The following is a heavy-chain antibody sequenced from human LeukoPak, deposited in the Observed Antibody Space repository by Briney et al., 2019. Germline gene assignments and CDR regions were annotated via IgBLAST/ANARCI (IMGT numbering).Heavy chain of an antibody. CDR2: MNPNSRNT. D-gene: IGHD7-27*01. CDR1: GYTFTSYV. Sequence: GASVKVSCKASGYTFTSYVINWVRQATGQGLEWMGWMNPNSRNTGYAQKFQGRVTMTRNTSISTAYMELSSLRSEDTAVYYCARSYNWGSRDDFDYWGQGTLVTVSS. V-gene: IGHV1-8*01. CDR3: ARSYNWGSRDDFDY. J-gene: IGHJ4*02.